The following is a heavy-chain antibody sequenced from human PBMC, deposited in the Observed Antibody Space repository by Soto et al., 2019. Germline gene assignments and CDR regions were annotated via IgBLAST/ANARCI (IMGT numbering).Heavy chain of an antibody. CDR3: ARTYDSNGYANEFDS. CDR1: GRSITSYY. J-gene: IGHJ4*02. CDR2: IYDNGIT. V-gene: IGHV4-59*12. D-gene: IGHD3-22*01. Sequence: QVVLQESGPGLVKPSETLSLTCSVSGRSITSYYWSWVRQPPGKGLEWIGYIYDNGITSQNPSLKSLVTMSADTSQNQSSLKLTSETGADTAVYYCARTYDSNGYANEFDSWGQGILVTVTS.